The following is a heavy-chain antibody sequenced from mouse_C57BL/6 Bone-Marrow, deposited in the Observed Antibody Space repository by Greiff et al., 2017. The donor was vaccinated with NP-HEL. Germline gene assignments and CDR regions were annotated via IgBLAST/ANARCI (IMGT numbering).Heavy chain of an antibody. CDR3: ARGGWLRRGFDY. CDR1: GYTFTDYY. Sequence: QVQLQQSGAELVRPGASVKLSCKASGYTFTDYYINWVKQRPGQGLEWIARIYPGSGNTYYNEKFKGKATLTAEKSSSTAYMQLSSLTSEDSAVYVCARGGWLRRGFDYWGQGTTLTVSA. J-gene: IGHJ2*01. V-gene: IGHV1-76*01. D-gene: IGHD2-2*01. CDR2: IYPGSGNT.